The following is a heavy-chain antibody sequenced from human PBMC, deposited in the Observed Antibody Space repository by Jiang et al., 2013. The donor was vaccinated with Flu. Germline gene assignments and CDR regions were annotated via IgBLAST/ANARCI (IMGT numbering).Heavy chain of an antibody. J-gene: IGHJ4*02. Sequence: GLVQPGGSLRLSCAASGLAFSDHYMDWVRQAPGKGLEWVGRIRKKVNKYSTEYAASVKGRFTISRDDSKNSLYLQMNSLKNEDTAVYYCAVSGSYLPNDYWGQGTLVTVSS. CDR2: IRKKVNKYST. D-gene: IGHD1-26*01. V-gene: IGHV3-72*01. CDR1: GLAFSDHY. CDR3: AVSGSYLPNDY.